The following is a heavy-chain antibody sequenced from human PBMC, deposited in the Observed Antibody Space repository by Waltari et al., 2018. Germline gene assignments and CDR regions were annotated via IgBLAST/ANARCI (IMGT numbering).Heavy chain of an antibody. V-gene: IGHV3-73*01. CDR1: GFNLSGSA. CDR3: TRVAKGRTSSQFDY. CDR2: VGTKTNSHAT. D-gene: IGHD2-2*01. J-gene: IGHJ4*02. Sequence: EVQLVESGGGVVRAGESMKLSCVVSGFNLSGSAIHWVRKRSGKGLVWVGRVGTKTNSHATFYGPSVGGRFSISRDDSQNTAYLQMDSLDLDDTAVYFCTRVAKGRTSSQFDYWGQGTLVTVSS.